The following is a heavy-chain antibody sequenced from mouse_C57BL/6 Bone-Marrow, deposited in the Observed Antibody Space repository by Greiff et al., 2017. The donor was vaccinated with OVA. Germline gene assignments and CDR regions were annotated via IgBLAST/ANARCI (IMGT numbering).Heavy chain of an antibody. V-gene: IGHV1-50*01. CDR1: GYTFTSYW. CDR2: IDPSDSYT. CDR3: ARASTLYYYGSSYVDYAMDD. D-gene: IGHD1-1*01. J-gene: IGHJ4*01. Sequence: QVQLQQSGAELVKPGASVKLSCKASGYTFTSYWMQWVKQRPGQGLEWIGEIDPSDSYTNYNQKFKGQGTLTVDPSSSTAYMQLSSLTAEDSAVYYCARASTLYYYGSSYVDYAMDDWGQGTSVTVSS.